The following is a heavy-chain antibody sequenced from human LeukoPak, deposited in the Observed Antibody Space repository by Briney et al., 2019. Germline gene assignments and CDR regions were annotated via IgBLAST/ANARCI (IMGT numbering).Heavy chain of an antibody. J-gene: IGHJ4*02. V-gene: IGHV1-2*06. CDR3: ARGGRGNWNYGD. Sequence: ASVKVPCKASGYTFTGYYMHWVRQAPGQGLEWMGRINPDSGGTNYAQKFQGRVTMTRDTSISTAYMELSRLRSDDTAVYYCARGGRGNWNYGDWGQGTLVTVSS. CDR1: GYTFTGYY. D-gene: IGHD1-7*01. CDR2: INPDSGGT.